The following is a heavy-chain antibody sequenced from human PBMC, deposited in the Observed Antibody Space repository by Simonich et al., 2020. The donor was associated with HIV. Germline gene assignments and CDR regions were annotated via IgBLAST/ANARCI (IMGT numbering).Heavy chain of an antibody. CDR1: GDIFTSYG. CDR2: ISAYNGNT. V-gene: IGHV1-18*01. Sequence: QVQLVQSGAEVKKPGASVKVSCKASGDIFTSYGISWVRQAPGQGLEWMGWISAYNGNTNYAQKLQGRVTMTTDTSTSTAYMELRSLRSDDTAVYYCARGSPQDPYYYYYYMDVWGKGTTVTVSS. CDR3: ARGSPQDPYYYYYYMDV. J-gene: IGHJ6*03. D-gene: IGHD2-15*01.